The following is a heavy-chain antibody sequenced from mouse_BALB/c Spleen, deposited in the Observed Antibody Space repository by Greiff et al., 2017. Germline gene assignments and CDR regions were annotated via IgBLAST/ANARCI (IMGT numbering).Heavy chain of an antibody. V-gene: IGHV1-87*01. Sequence: VHLVESGAELARPGASVKLSCKASGYTFTSYWMQWVKQRPGQGLEWIGAIYPGDGDTRYTQKFKGKATLTADKSSSTAYMQLSSLASEDSAVYYCARGVPYFDYWGQGTTLTVSS. CDR1: GYTFTSYW. CDR3: ARGVPYFDY. J-gene: IGHJ2*01. D-gene: IGHD2-14*01. CDR2: IYPGDGDT.